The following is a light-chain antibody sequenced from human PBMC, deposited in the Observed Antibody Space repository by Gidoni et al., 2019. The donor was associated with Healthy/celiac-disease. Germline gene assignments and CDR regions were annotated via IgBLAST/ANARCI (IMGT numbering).Light chain of an antibody. CDR3: KQRIEFPST. CDR2: TLS. Sequence: DIVMTHTPPSLPVTPGEQPSFSCRSSQRLSASNDGNTYLDRYRQKPGQSPQLLIYTLSYRASGVPDRFSGSGSGTDFTLKISRVEAEDVGVYYCKQRIEFPSTFGQXTKVEIK. CDR1: QRLSASNDGNTY. V-gene: IGKV2-40*01. J-gene: IGKJ1*01.